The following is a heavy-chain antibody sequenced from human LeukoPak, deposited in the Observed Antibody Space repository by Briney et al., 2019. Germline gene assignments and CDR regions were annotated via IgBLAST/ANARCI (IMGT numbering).Heavy chain of an antibody. V-gene: IGHV1-8*01. Sequence: ASVKVSCKASGYTFTSYDINWVRQATGQGLEWMGWMNPNSGNTGYVQKFQGRVTMTRDTSISTAYMELSRLRSDDTAVYYCARERGSSSDAFDIWGQGTMVTVSS. J-gene: IGHJ3*02. CDR3: ARERGSSSDAFDI. CDR1: GYTFTSYD. CDR2: MNPNSGNT. D-gene: IGHD3-10*01.